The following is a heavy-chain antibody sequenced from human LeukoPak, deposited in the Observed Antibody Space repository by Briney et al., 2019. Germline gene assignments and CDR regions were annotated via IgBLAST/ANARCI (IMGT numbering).Heavy chain of an antibody. V-gene: IGHV4-30-4*01. CDR2: IYYSGST. Sequence: PSQTLSLTRTVPVGSITRGAYYWGSIRQPPGKGLEWIGYIYYSGSTYYNPSLKSRVTISVDTSKNQFSLKLSSVTAADTAVYYCARDQNYVDAFDSWGQGTMVTVSS. J-gene: IGHJ3*02. CDR3: ARDQNYVDAFDS. D-gene: IGHD3-10*02. CDR1: VGSITRGAYY.